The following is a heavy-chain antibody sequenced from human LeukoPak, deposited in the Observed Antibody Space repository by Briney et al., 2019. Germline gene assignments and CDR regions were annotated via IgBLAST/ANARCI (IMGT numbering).Heavy chain of an antibody. J-gene: IGHJ4*02. D-gene: IGHD2-15*01. Sequence: GGSLRLSCAASGFTFSSHWMHWVRQAPGKGLVWVSHINSDGSDTSYADSVKGRFTISRDNAKNTLYLQMNSLRAEDTAVYYCVRGRFGGYFDHWGQGALVTVSS. CDR2: INSDGSDT. CDR1: GFTFSSHW. V-gene: IGHV3-74*01. CDR3: VRGRFGGYFDH.